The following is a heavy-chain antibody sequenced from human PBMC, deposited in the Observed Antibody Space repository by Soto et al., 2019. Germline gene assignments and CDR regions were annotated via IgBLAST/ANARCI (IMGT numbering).Heavy chain of an antibody. CDR3: AKGHPRGSYWYYYYGMDV. V-gene: IGHV1-18*01. Sequence: AASVKVSCKASGYTFSSYGISWVRQAPGEGLEWMGWISAYNGNTNYAQKLQGRVTMTTDTSTSTAYMELRSLRSDDTAVYYCAKGHPRGSYWYYYYGMDVWGQGTTVTVSS. J-gene: IGHJ6*02. CDR2: ISAYNGNT. CDR1: GYTFSSYG. D-gene: IGHD1-26*01.